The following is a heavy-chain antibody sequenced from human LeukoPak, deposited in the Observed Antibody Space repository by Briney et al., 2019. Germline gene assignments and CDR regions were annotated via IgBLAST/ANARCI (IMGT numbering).Heavy chain of an antibody. V-gene: IGHV3-33*06. D-gene: IGHD6-19*01. CDR2: LWSDGSNK. Sequence: GGSPRLSCAASGFTFSSYGMHWVRQAPGKGLEWVAVLWSDGSNKYYADSVKGRFTISRDNSKSTLYLQMNSLRAEDTAVYYCAKDSVGVAGPDYWGQGSLVTVSS. J-gene: IGHJ4*02. CDR1: GFTFSSYG. CDR3: AKDSVGVAGPDY.